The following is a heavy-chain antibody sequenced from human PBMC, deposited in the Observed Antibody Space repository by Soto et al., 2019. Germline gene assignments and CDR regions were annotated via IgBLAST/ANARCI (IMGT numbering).Heavy chain of an antibody. D-gene: IGHD3-22*01. CDR3: ASLQGTRKSYDSSGYHY. CDR2: IIPIFGTA. CDR1: GYTFNKYG. Sequence: ASVKVSCKASGYTFNKYGISWVRQAPGQGLEWMGGIIPIFGTANYAQKFQGRVTITADESTSTAYMELSSLRSEDTAVYYCASLQGTRKSYDSSGYHYWGQGTLVTVSS. J-gene: IGHJ4*02. V-gene: IGHV1-69*13.